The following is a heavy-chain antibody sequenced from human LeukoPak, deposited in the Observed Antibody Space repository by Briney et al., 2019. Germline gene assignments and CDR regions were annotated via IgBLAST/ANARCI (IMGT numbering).Heavy chain of an antibody. CDR2: IIPIFGTA. J-gene: IGHJ6*02. CDR1: GGTFSSYA. D-gene: IGHD6-13*01. CDR3: ARDPGAAAGSHYYYYGMDV. Sequence: GSSVKVSCKASGGTFSSYAISWVRQAPGQGLEWMGGIIPIFGTANYAQKLQGRVTMTTDTSTSTAYMELRSLRSDDTAVYYCARDPGAAAGSHYYYYGMDVWGQGTTVTVSS. V-gene: IGHV1-69*05.